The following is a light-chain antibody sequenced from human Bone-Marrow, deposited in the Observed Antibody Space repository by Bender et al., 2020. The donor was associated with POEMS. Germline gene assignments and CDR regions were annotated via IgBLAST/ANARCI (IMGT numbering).Light chain of an antibody. CDR1: SSDVGYCDF. V-gene: IGLV2-14*01. J-gene: IGLJ2*01. CDR2: NVS. CDR3: SSCTSSNTLV. Sequence: QSALAQPASVSGSPGQSITISCTGTSSDVGYCDFVAWYQQHPGKAPKLIIYNVSHRPSGVSSRFSGSKSVNTASLSISDLQAEDEADYYCSSCTSSNTLVFGAGTKLTVL.